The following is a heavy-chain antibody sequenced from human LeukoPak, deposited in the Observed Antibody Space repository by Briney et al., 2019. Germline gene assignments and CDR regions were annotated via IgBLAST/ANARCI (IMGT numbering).Heavy chain of an antibody. CDR2: IYYSGST. D-gene: IGHD1-1*01. Sequence: SETLSLTCTVSGGSISSSSYYWGWIRQPPGKGLEWIGSIYYSGSTYYNPSLKSRVTISVDTSKNQFSLKLSSVTAADTAVYYYAREAGTAELGVVYFDYWGQGTLVTVSS. CDR1: GGSISSSSYY. CDR3: AREAGTAELGVVYFDY. V-gene: IGHV4-39*07. J-gene: IGHJ4*02.